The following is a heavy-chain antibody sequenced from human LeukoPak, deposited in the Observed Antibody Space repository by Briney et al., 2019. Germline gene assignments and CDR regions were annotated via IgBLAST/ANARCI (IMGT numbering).Heavy chain of an antibody. J-gene: IGHJ4*02. CDR1: GGSINSYY. CDR3: ARHGRHIAVADTSRAFDY. CDR2: MYSSGST. V-gene: IGHV4-4*07. D-gene: IGHD6-19*01. Sequence: SQTLSLTCTVSGGSINSYYWSWIRKPAGPGKDWIGRMYSSGSTNYNPTIKSRLTMSVDTSKNQFSLKLSSVTAANTAVYYCARHGRHIAVADTSRAFDYWGQGTLVTVSS.